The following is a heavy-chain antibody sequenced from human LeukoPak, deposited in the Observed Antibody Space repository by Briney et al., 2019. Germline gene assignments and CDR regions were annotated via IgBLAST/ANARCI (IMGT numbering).Heavy chain of an antibody. CDR2: IIPILGIA. CDR3: ALDGYNWRDFHYYYGMDV. V-gene: IGHV1-69*04. CDR1: GGTFSSYA. D-gene: IGHD5-24*01. Sequence: GASVKVSCKASGGTFSSYAISWVRQAPGQGLEWMGRIIPILGIANYAQKFQGRVTITADKSTSTAYMELSSLRSEDTAVYYCALDGYNWRDFHYYYGMDVWGQGTTVTVSS. J-gene: IGHJ6*02.